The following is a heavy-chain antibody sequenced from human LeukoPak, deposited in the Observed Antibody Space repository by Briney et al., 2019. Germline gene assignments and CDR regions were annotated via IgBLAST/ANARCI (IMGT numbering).Heavy chain of an antibody. Sequence: QLGGSLRLSCAASGFTFSSYGMHWVRQAPGKGLEWVAFIRYDGSNKYYADSVKGRFTISRDNSKNTLYLQMNSLRAEDTAVYYCANGDTISGAFDIWGQGTMVTVSS. CDR3: ANGDTISGAFDI. V-gene: IGHV3-30*02. J-gene: IGHJ3*02. CDR2: IRYDGSNK. CDR1: GFTFSSYG. D-gene: IGHD3-3*01.